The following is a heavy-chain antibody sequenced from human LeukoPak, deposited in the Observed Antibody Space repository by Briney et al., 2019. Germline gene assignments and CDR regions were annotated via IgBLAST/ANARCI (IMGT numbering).Heavy chain of an antibody. J-gene: IGHJ4*02. D-gene: IGHD5-12*01. CDR1: GGPISGYF. V-gene: IGHV4-59*01. Sequence: SETLSLTCTISGGPISGYFWSWIRQPPGKGLEWIGYIHDNGRTTYNPSLRSRVTISIDTSKSQFSLKLNSLTTTDTAVYYCARVGGYSGFYWGQGTLVTVSS. CDR2: IHDNGRT. CDR3: ARVGGYSGFY.